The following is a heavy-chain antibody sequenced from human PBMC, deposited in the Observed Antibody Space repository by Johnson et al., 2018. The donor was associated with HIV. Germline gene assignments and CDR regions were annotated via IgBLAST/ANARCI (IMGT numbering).Heavy chain of an antibody. Sequence: VQLVESGGGVVQPGRSLRLSCAASGFTFSSYAMHWVRQAPGQGLEWVSYISSSGSTIYYAASVKGRFTISRDNAKQSLYLQMNSLRAEDTAVYYCATRDPTYRPGAFDIWGQGTMVCVSS. V-gene: IGHV3-48*03. D-gene: IGHD1-14*01. CDR2: ISSSGSTI. J-gene: IGHJ3*02. CDR1: GFTFSSYA. CDR3: ATRDPTYRPGAFDI.